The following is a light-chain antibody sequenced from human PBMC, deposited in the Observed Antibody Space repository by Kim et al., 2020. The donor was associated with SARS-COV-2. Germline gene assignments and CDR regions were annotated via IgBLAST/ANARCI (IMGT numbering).Light chain of an antibody. J-gene: IGKJ1*01. Sequence: DTVMTQSPATLSVSPGERATLSCRASQSVSSNLAWYQQKPGQAPRLLIYGASTRATGIPATFSGSGSGTEFTLTISSLQSEDFAVYYCQQYNTWPSFGQGTKVEIK. CDR2: GAS. CDR3: QQYNTWPS. CDR1: QSVSSN. V-gene: IGKV3D-15*01.